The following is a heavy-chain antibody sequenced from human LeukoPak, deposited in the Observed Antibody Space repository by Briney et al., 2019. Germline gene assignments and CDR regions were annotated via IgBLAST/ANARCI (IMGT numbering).Heavy chain of an antibody. Sequence: GASVKVSCKASGYTFTGYYMHWVRQAPGQGLEWMGWISAYNGNTNYAQKLQGRVTMTTDTSTSTAYMELRSLRSDDTAVYYCARERRRYCSGGSCPHDAFDIWGQGTMVTVSS. CDR2: ISAYNGNT. D-gene: IGHD2-15*01. CDR3: ARERRRYCSGGSCPHDAFDI. V-gene: IGHV1-18*04. CDR1: GYTFTGYY. J-gene: IGHJ3*02.